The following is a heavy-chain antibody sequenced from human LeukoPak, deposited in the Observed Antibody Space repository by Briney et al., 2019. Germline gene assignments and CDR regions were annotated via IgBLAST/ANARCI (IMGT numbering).Heavy chain of an antibody. V-gene: IGHV4-39*01. CDR2: IYDSGST. J-gene: IGHJ3*02. CDR3: ARRIWRDAFDI. CDR1: GGSIRSSYYY. Sequence: SETLSLTCTVSGGSIRSSYYYWGWIRQPPGKGLEWIGSIYDSGSTYYNPSLKSRVTISVDTSKNQFSLKLSSVTAADTAVYYCARRIWRDAFDIWGQGTMVTVSS.